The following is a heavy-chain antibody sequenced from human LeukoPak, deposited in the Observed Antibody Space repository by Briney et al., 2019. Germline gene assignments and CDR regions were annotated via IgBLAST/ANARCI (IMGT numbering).Heavy chain of an antibody. Sequence: GGSLRLSCAASGFTVSSNYMSWVRQAPGKGLEWVSVIYSGGSTYYADSVKGRFTISRDNSKNTLYLQMNSLRAEDTAVYYCARMIKTMIYAFDIWGQGTVVTVSS. CDR1: GFTVSSNY. CDR3: ARMIKTMIYAFDI. CDR2: IYSGGST. V-gene: IGHV3-66*02. J-gene: IGHJ3*02. D-gene: IGHD3-22*01.